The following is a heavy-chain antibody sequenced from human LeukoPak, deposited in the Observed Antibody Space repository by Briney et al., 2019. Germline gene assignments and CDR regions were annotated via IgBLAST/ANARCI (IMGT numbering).Heavy chain of an antibody. CDR2: ISAYNGNT. V-gene: IGHV1-18*01. D-gene: IGHD6-19*01. J-gene: IGHJ4*02. Sequence: ASVKVSCKASGYTFTSYGISWVRQAPGQGLEWMGWISAYNGNTNYAQKFQGRVTITTDESTSTAYMELSSLRSEDTAVCYCARREAVAGTFDYWGQGTLVTVSS. CDR1: GYTFTSYG. CDR3: ARREAVAGTFDY.